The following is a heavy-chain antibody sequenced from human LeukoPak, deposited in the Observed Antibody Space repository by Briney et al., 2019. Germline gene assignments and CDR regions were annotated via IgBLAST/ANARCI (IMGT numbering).Heavy chain of an antibody. CDR3: ARGKTPAVTTPFDS. D-gene: IGHD4-17*01. CDR1: GFTFSSYW. Sequence: HTGGSLRLSCAASGFTFSSYWMHWVRQAPGKGLVWVSRINSDGSSTTYADSVKGRFTISRDNAKNTLYLQMNSLRAEDTAVYYCARGKTPAVTTPFDSWGQGTLVTVSS. J-gene: IGHJ4*02. V-gene: IGHV3-74*01. CDR2: INSDGSST.